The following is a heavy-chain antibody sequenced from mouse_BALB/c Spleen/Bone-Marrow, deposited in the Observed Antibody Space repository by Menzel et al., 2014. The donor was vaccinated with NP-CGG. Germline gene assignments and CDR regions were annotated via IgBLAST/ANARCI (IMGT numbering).Heavy chain of an antibody. CDR3: ASYVYGYYFDY. Sequence: EVQVVESGAELVKPGASVKLSCTASDFNIKDTYMHWVKQRPEQGLEWIGRIDPANVNTKYDPKFQGKATITADTSSNTAYLQLSSLTSEDTAVYYCASYVYGYYFDYWGQGTTLTVSS. J-gene: IGHJ2*01. CDR1: DFNIKDTY. CDR2: IDPANVNT. D-gene: IGHD1-1*01. V-gene: IGHV14-3*02.